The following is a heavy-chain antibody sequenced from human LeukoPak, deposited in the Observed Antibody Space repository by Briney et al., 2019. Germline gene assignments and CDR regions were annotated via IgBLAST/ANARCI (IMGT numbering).Heavy chain of an antibody. J-gene: IGHJ4*02. CDR1: GFTFSSYC. Sequence: GGSLRLSCAASGFTFSSYCMNWVRQAPGKGLEWVSFISSSSSYIYYADSVKGRFTISRDNAKNSLYLQMNSLRAEDTAVYYCARDAPDSFDYWGQGTLVTVSS. CDR3: ARDAPDSFDY. CDR2: ISSSSSYI. D-gene: IGHD2-21*01. V-gene: IGHV3-21*01.